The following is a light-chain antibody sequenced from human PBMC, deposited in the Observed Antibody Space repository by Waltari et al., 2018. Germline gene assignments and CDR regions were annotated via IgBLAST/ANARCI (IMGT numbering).Light chain of an antibody. V-gene: IGKV3-20*01. CDR1: QSVGTS. Sequence: EVVLTQSPGTLSLSPGERATLACRASQSVGTSLAWYQQKPGQAPRLLIYGASRRATGIPDRFSGSGSGTDFRLTISRLEPEDFAVYYCQHYVRLPATFGQGTKVEI. J-gene: IGKJ1*01. CDR2: GAS. CDR3: QHYVRLPAT.